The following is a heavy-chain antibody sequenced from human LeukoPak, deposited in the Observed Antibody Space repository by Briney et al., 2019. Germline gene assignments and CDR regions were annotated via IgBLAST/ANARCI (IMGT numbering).Heavy chain of an antibody. J-gene: IGHJ4*02. V-gene: IGHV4-59*02. CDR3: AREGGFSGYFDY. D-gene: IGHD3-16*01. Sequence: SETPSLTCTVSGGSVSSYFWTWIRQPPGKGLEWIGYISYSGNTDYNPSLKSRVTISVDTSKNQFSLRLSSVTAADTAVYYCAREGGFSGYFDYWDQGTLVTVSS. CDR1: GGSVSSYF. CDR2: ISYSGNT.